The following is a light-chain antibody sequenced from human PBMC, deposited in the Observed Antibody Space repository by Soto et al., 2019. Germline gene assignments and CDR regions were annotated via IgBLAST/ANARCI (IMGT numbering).Light chain of an antibody. Sequence: EIVLTQSPGTLSLSPGERATLSCRAIQSVSSSYLAWYQQKPGQSPRLLIYGASSRATGIPDRFSGSGSGTDFTLTISRLEPEDFAVYSCQQYGSSPTFGQGTKGEI. V-gene: IGKV3-20*01. CDR3: QQYGSSPT. CDR2: GAS. J-gene: IGKJ1*01. CDR1: QSVSSSY.